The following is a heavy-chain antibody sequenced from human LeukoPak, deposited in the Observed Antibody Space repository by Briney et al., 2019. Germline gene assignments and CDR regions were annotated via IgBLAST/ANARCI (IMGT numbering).Heavy chain of an antibody. CDR1: GFTFSSFG. Sequence: PGGSLRLSCTASGFTFSSFGMHWVRQAPGKGLEWVTFIRSDGTNKYYADSVKGRFTISRDNSKNTLYLQMNSLRPEDTAVYYCARDYDYGDYGLYDYWGQGTLVTVSS. D-gene: IGHD4-17*01. J-gene: IGHJ4*02. V-gene: IGHV3-30*02. CDR3: ARDYDYGDYGLYDY. CDR2: IRSDGTNK.